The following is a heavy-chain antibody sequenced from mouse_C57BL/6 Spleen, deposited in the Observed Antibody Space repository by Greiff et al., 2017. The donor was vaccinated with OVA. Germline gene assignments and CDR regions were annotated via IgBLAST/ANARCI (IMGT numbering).Heavy chain of an antibody. J-gene: IGHJ4*01. CDR1: GYSFTDYY. CDR3: AREDFSYYAMDY. V-gene: IGHV1-39*01. CDR2: INPNYGTT. Sequence: VQLQQSGPELVKPGASVKISCTASGYSFTDYYMNWVKQRNGKGLEWIGVINPNYGTTSYNQKFKGKATLTVDQSSSTAYMQLNSLTSEDSAVYYCAREDFSYYAMDYWGQGTSVTVSA.